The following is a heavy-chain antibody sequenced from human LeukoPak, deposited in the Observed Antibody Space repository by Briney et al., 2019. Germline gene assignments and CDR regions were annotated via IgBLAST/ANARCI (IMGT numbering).Heavy chain of an antibody. CDR1: GGTFSSYA. V-gene: IGHV1-69*06. J-gene: IGHJ4*02. D-gene: IGHD3-10*01. CDR2: IIPIFGTA. CDR3: ATEGKMVRGVYTDY. Sequence: ASVKVSCKASGGTFSSYAISWVRQAPGQGLEWMGGIIPIFGTANYAQKFQGRVTMTADTSTDIVYMELSSLRSEDTAVYYCATEGKMVRGVYTDYWGQGTLVTVSS.